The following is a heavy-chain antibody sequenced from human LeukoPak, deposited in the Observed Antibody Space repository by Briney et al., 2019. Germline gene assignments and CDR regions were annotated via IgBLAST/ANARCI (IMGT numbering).Heavy chain of an antibody. J-gene: IGHJ4*02. CDR2: ISYDGSNK. V-gene: IGHV3-30-3*01. D-gene: IGHD3-10*01. Sequence: RSGGSLRLSCAASGFTFSSYAMHWVRQAPGKGLEWVAVISYDGSNKYYADSVKGRFTISRDNSKNTLYLQMNSLRAEDTAVYYCARDVWNGIWFGELRRFDYWGQGTLVTVSS. CDR1: GFTFSSYA. CDR3: ARDVWNGIWFGELRRFDY.